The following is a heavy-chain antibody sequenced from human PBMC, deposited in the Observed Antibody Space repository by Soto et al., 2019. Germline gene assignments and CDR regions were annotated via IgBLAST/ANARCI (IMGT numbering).Heavy chain of an antibody. CDR1: GGSFSGYY. Sequence: TPSLTCAVYGGSFSGYYWSCIRQPPGKGLEWIGEINHSGSTNYNPSLKSRVAISLDTSKNQFSLKLSSVTAADTAVFYCARGQGSGWLDYWGQGTLVTVS. V-gene: IGHV4-34*01. CDR3: ARGQGSGWLDY. CDR2: INHSGST. J-gene: IGHJ4*02. D-gene: IGHD6-19*01.